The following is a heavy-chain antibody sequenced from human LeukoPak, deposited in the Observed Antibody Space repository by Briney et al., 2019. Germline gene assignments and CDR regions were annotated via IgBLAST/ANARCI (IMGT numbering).Heavy chain of an antibody. CDR3: ARGYYDILTGYYGGGYYFDY. Sequence: SEALSLTCTVSGGSISSYYWSWIRRPAGKGLEWIGRIYTSGSTNYNPSLKSRVTISVDTSKNQFSLKLSSVTAADTAVYYCARGYYDILTGYYGGGYYFDYWGQGTLVTVSS. J-gene: IGHJ4*02. CDR2: IYTSGST. CDR1: GGSISSYY. D-gene: IGHD3-9*01. V-gene: IGHV4-4*07.